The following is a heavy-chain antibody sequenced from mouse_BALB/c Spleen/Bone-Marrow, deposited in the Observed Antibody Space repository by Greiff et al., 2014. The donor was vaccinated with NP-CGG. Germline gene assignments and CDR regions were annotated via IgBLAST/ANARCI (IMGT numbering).Heavy chain of an antibody. CDR1: GFTFSYYA. CDR2: ISSGGSYT. Sequence: EVQGVESGGGLVKPGGSLKLSCAASGFTFSYYAMSWVRQSPEKRLEWVAEISSGGSYTYYSDTVTGRFTISRDNAKNTLYLEMSSLRSEDTAMYYCVRDSSGYFDYWGQGTTLTVSS. J-gene: IGHJ2*01. D-gene: IGHD3-1*01. CDR3: VRDSSGYFDY. V-gene: IGHV5-9-4*01.